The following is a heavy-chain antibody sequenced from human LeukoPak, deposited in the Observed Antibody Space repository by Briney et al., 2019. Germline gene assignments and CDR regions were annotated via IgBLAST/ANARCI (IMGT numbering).Heavy chain of an antibody. J-gene: IGHJ5*01. V-gene: IGHV4-59*08. D-gene: IGHD6-19*01. CDR2: IHYSGSP. CDR3: ARGGQWVPGWFDY. Sequence: PSETLSLTCTVSGGSISSYYWSWIRQPPGQGLEWIVYIHYSGSPNYNPSLKSRVTISLDMSKSQFSLKLNSVTAADTAVYYWARGGQWVPGWFDYWGQGTLVTVSS. CDR1: GGSISSYY.